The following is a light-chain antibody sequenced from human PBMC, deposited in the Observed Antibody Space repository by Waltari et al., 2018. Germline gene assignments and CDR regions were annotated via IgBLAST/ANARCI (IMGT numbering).Light chain of an antibody. V-gene: IGLV2-14*03. CDR2: DVS. CDR3: SSYTTSSTLG. Sequence: QSALTQPASVSGSPGQSITISCTGSSSDVGGYNSVSWYQQYPGKAPKLMIYDVSSRPSGVANRFSGSKSGHTASLTISGLQAEDEADYYCSSYTTSSTLGFGGGTKLTVL. J-gene: IGLJ2*01. CDR1: SSDVGGYNS.